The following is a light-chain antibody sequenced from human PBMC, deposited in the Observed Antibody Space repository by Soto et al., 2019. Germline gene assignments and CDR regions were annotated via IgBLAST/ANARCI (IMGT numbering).Light chain of an antibody. J-gene: IGKJ5*01. V-gene: IGKV2-30*02. CDR1: QSLVHSDGIAY. Sequence: EVVMNQSPLSLPVTLGQPASISCRSNQSLVHSDGIAYFSWFQQRPGRSPRRLIYKVSNRDSGVPARFSGSGSGTDFALKISSVEAEDVGVYYCMQGKHWPLTFGEGTRLEIK. CDR3: MQGKHWPLT. CDR2: KVS.